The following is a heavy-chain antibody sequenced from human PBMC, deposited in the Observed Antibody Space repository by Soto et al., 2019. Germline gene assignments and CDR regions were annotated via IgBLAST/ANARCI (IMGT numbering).Heavy chain of an antibody. V-gene: IGHV1-18*01. Sequence: ASVKVSCKASGYTFTSYGISWVRQAPGQGLEWMGWISAYNGNTNYAQKLQGRVTMTTDTSTSTAYMELRSLRSDDTAVYYCARDGLDIVAATGENWFDPWGQGTLVTV. D-gene: IGHD5-12*01. CDR3: ARDGLDIVAATGENWFDP. CDR2: ISAYNGNT. J-gene: IGHJ5*02. CDR1: GYTFTSYG.